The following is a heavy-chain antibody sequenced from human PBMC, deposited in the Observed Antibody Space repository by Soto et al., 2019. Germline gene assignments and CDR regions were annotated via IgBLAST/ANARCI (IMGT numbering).Heavy chain of an antibody. J-gene: IGHJ4*02. V-gene: IGHV3-23*01. CDR2: ISGGGDTT. D-gene: IGHD3-10*01. CDR3: AKGRGGSGSLTPRVDF. Sequence: EVQLLDSGGGLVQPGGSLRLSCAASGCTLNNYAMTWVRQAPGKGLEWVSAISGGGDTTSYADSVKGRFTVSRDGSKNTLCLQMSSLRAEDTALYYCAKGRGGSGSLTPRVDFWGQGTLVTVSS. CDR1: GCTLNNYA.